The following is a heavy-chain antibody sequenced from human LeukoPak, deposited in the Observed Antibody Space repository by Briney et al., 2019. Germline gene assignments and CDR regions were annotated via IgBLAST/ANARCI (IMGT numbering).Heavy chain of an antibody. J-gene: IGHJ4*02. Sequence: PSETLSLTCAVYGGSFSGYYWSWIRQPPGKGLEWIGEINHSGSTNYNPSLKSRVTISVDTSKNQFSLKLSSVTAADTAVYYCARPHYYDSSGYYLGRRYYFDYWGQGTLVTVSS. CDR2: INHSGST. V-gene: IGHV4-34*01. CDR1: GGSFSGYY. D-gene: IGHD3-22*01. CDR3: ARPHYYDSSGYYLGRRYYFDY.